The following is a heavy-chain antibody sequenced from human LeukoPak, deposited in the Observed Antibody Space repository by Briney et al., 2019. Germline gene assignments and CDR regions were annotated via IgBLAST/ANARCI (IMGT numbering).Heavy chain of an antibody. CDR2: VNPEDGET. CDR1: GYTFTDYD. V-gene: IGHV1-69-2*01. J-gene: IGHJ4*02. D-gene: IGHD3-22*01. Sequence: ATVKVSCKVSGYTFTDYDINWVRQAPGKGLEWMGFVNPEDGETIYAQKFQGRVTMTTDTSTGTAYMELRSLRSEDTAVYYCAQDRREGFYDSSGLGVHWGEGTLVTVSS. CDR3: AQDRREGFYDSSGLGVH.